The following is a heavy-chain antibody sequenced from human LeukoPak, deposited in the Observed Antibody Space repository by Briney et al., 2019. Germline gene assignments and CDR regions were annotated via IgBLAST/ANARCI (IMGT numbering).Heavy chain of an antibody. D-gene: IGHD6-19*01. V-gene: IGHV3-7*01. CDR3: ARDRYSSGRSDYMDV. Sequence: GGSLRLSCAASGFTFSSYWMSWVRQSPGKGLEWVANIKQDGSEKYYVDSVKGRFTISRDNAKNSLYLQMNSLRAEDTAVYYCARDRYSSGRSDYMDVWGKGTTVTVSS. CDR2: IKQDGSEK. J-gene: IGHJ6*03. CDR1: GFTFSSYW.